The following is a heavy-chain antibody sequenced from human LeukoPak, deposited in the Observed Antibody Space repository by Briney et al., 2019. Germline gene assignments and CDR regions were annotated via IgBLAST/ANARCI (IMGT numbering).Heavy chain of an antibody. D-gene: IGHD3-22*01. CDR2: IKTDGSEK. J-gene: IGHJ1*01. CDR3: ATYSSLNRREFQY. Sequence: GGFLRLSCEGSGFTFSNYWMGWVRQAPGKGLQWVANIKTDGSEKYYVDSVKGRFTISRDNAKNSLYLQMNSLRAEDTAVYYCATYSSLNRREFQYWGQGTLLTVSS. CDR1: GFTFSNYW. V-gene: IGHV3-7*01.